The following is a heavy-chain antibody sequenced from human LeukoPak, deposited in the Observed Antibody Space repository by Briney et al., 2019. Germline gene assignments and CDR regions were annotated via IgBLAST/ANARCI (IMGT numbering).Heavy chain of an antibody. V-gene: IGHV1-69*02. J-gene: IGHJ4*02. CDR3: ASGTGGMVYDY. Sequence: VASVKVSCRASGGTFSSYTISWVRQAPGQGLEWMGRIIPILGIANYAQKFQGRVTITADKSTSTAYMELSSLRSEDTAVYYCASGTGGMVYDYWGQGTLVTVSS. D-gene: IGHD3/OR15-3a*01. CDR1: GGTFSSYT. CDR2: IIPILGIA.